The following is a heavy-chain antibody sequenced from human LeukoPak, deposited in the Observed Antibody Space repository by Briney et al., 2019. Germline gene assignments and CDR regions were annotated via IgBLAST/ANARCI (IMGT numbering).Heavy chain of an antibody. V-gene: IGHV1-69*05. Sequence: SVKVSCKASGGTFSSYAISWVRQAPGQGLEWMGGIIPIFGTANYAQKFQGRVTITTDESTSIAYMELSSLRSEDTAVYYCARSDYYDSSGSSDVWGKGTTVTVSS. D-gene: IGHD3-22*01. CDR2: IIPIFGTA. CDR1: GGTFSSYA. CDR3: ARSDYYDSSGSSDV. J-gene: IGHJ6*04.